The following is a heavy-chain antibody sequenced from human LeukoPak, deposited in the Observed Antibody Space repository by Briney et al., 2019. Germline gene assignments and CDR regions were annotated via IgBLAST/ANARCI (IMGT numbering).Heavy chain of an antibody. CDR1: GFTFSNYD. V-gene: IGHV3-30*03. CDR3: ALIAVAGNFDY. D-gene: IGHD6-19*01. J-gene: IGHJ4*02. Sequence: GRSLRLSCAASGFTFSNYDMHWVRQAPGKGLEWVAVISYDGNNKYYADSVKGRFTNSRDNSKNTLYLQTNSLRAEDTAVYYCALIAVAGNFDYWGQGTLVTVSS. CDR2: ISYDGNNK.